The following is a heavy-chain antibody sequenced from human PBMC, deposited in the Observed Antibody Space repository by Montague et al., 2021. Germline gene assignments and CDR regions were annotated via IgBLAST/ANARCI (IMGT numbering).Heavy chain of an antibody. D-gene: IGHD4/OR15-4a*01. CDR1: GFTFSTYD. Sequence: SLRLSCAASGFTFSTYDMHWVRQPAGKGLVWVSAINTVGDTFNFGSVMGRFSISREYANNSLYLQMNSLRVEDTAVYYCAREILGCNYAMDVWGRGTTVTVSS. V-gene: IGHV3-13*01. CDR2: INTVGDT. J-gene: IGHJ6*02. CDR3: AREILGCNYAMDV.